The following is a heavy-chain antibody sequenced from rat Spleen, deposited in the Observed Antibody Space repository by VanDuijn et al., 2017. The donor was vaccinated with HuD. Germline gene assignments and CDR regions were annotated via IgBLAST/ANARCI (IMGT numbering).Heavy chain of an antibody. J-gene: IGHJ2*01. CDR2: IIYDGSST. Sequence: EVQLVESGGGLVQPGRSLKFSCAASGLTFSDYAMAWVRQAPKKGLEWVATIIYDGSSTYYRDSVKGRFTISRDNAKNTLSLQMDSLRSEDTATYYCARRHYGYTDYFDYWGQGVMVTVSS. CDR1: GLTFSDYA. CDR3: ARRHYGYTDYFDY. D-gene: IGHD1-9*01. V-gene: IGHV5-17*01.